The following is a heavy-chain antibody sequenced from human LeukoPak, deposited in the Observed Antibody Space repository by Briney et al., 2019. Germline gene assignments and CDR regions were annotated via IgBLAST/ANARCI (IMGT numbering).Heavy chain of an antibody. V-gene: IGHV3-23*01. CDR1: GFTFSNYA. CDR2: ISGTGGST. CDR3: AKSMTLQWRGFFDL. Sequence: PGGSLRLSCAASGFTFSNYAMSWVRQAPGKGLEWVAGISGTGGSTHYADSVKGRFTISRDNSKNTLYLQKNSLRADDTAIYYCAKSMTLQWRGFFDLWGRGTHVTVSS. J-gene: IGHJ2*01. D-gene: IGHD6-19*01.